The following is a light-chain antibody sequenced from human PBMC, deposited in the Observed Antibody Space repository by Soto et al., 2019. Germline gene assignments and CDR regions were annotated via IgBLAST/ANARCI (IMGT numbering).Light chain of an antibody. V-gene: IGKV1-5*01. J-gene: IGKJ4*01. CDR1: QSISSW. Sequence: DIQMTQSPSTLSASVGDRVTISCRASQSISSWLAWYQQKPGKAPKLLIYAASSLQSGVPSRFSGSGSGTEFTLTINSLQSEDFAVYYCQRYNNWPLTFGGGTKVDIK. CDR3: QRYNNWPLT. CDR2: AAS.